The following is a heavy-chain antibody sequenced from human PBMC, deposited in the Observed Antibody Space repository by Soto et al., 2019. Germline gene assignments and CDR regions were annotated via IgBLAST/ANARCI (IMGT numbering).Heavy chain of an antibody. J-gene: IGHJ6*02. CDR3: AKDKVIAVYYYYYGMDV. CDR1: GFTFSSYG. CDR2: ISYDGSNK. Sequence: GGSLRLSCAASGFTFSSYGMHWVRQAPGKGLEWVAVISYDGSNKYYADSVKGRFTISRDNSKNTLYLQMNSLRAEDTAVYYCAKDKVIAVYYYYYGMDVWGQGTTVTVS. V-gene: IGHV3-30*18.